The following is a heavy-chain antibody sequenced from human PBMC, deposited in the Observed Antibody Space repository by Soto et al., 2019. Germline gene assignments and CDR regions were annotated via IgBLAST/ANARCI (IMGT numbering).Heavy chain of an antibody. CDR1: GYSFTSYW. J-gene: IGHJ6*02. Sequence: GESLKISCQGSGYSFTSYWISWVRQMPGKGLEWMGRIDPSDSYTNYSPSFQGHVTISADKSISTAYLQWSSLKASDTAMYYCARRGYSYGYYYGMDVWGQGTTVTVSS. CDR2: IDPSDSYT. D-gene: IGHD5-18*01. V-gene: IGHV5-10-1*01. CDR3: ARRGYSYGYYYGMDV.